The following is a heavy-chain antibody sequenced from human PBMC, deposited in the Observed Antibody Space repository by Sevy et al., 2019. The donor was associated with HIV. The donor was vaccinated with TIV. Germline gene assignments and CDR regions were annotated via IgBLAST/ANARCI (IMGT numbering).Heavy chain of an antibody. Sequence: GGSLRLSCAASGFTFSSYAMSWVRQAPGKGLEWVSGISGSRGSTYYADSVKGRFTISRDNSKNTLDLQINSLRAEDTAVYYCAKGYGGSFSYYYGMDVWGQGTMVTVSS. CDR3: AKGYGGSFSYYYGMDV. J-gene: IGHJ6*02. CDR1: GFTFSSYA. V-gene: IGHV3-23*01. CDR2: ISGSRGST. D-gene: IGHD1-26*01.